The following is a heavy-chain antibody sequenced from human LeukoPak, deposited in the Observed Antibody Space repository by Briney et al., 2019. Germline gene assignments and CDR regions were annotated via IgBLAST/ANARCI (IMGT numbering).Heavy chain of an antibody. Sequence: GGSLRLSCAASGFTFSSYSMNWVRQAPGKGLEWVSSISSSSSYIYYADSVKGRFTISRDNAKNSLYLQMNGLRAEDTAVYYCAREYYYGSGYWYLDLWGRGTLVTVSS. D-gene: IGHD3-10*01. V-gene: IGHV3-21*01. CDR2: ISSSSSYI. CDR1: GFTFSSYS. CDR3: AREYYYGSGYWYLDL. J-gene: IGHJ2*01.